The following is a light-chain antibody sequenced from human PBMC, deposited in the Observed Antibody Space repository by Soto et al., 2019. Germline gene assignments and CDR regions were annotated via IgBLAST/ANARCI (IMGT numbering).Light chain of an antibody. J-gene: IGLJ2*01. CDR1: SSDVGTYNL. CDR2: EGS. V-gene: IGLV2-23*01. CDR3: SSYAGSVV. Sequence: QSALTQPASVSGSPGQSITISCTGTSSDVGTYNLVSWYQHHPGKAPKLMIYEGSNRPSGVSHRFSGSQSGNTASLTISGLQAEDEAEYYCSSYAGSVVFGGGTKLTVL.